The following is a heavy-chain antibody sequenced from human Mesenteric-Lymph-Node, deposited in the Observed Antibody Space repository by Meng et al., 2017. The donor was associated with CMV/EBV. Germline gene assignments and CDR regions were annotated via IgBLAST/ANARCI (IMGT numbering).Heavy chain of an antibody. J-gene: IGHJ4*02. D-gene: IGHD2-15*01. Sequence: QVQLQQWGAGLLKPSETLSLTCAVYGGPFSGYYWSWIRQPPGKGLEWIGEINHSGVPNYNPSLKSRVTISLDRSKNQFSLKLSSVTAEDTAVYYCARGSDIPVNNYWGQGTLVTVSS. V-gene: IGHV4-34*01. CDR1: GGPFSGYY. CDR2: INHSGVP. CDR3: ARGSDIPVNNY.